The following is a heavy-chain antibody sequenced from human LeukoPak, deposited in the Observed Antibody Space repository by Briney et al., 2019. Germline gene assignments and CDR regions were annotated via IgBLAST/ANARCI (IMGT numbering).Heavy chain of an antibody. D-gene: IGHD5-18*01. Sequence: SETLSLTCTVSGGSISSSSYYWGWIRQPSGKGLEWIGSINYSGSAYYNSSLKSRVTISVDTSKKQFSLKLSSVTAADTAVYYCARGRGYSYAHDPWGQGTLVTVSS. J-gene: IGHJ5*02. V-gene: IGHV4-39*01. CDR3: ARGRGYSYAHDP. CDR2: INYSGSA. CDR1: GGSISSSSYY.